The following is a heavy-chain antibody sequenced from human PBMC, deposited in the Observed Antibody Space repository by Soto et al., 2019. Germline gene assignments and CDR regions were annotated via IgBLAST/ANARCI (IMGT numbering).Heavy chain of an antibody. V-gene: IGHV3-30-3*01. J-gene: IGHJ4*02. CDR3: ASIPVTPPDY. D-gene: IGHD4-4*01. CDR2: ISYDGSNK. Sequence: QVQLVESGGGVVQPGRSLRLSCAASGFTFSSYAMHWVRQAPGKGLEWVAVISYDGSNKYYADSVKGRFTISRDNSKNTLYLQMNSLRAEDTDVDYCASIPVTPPDYWGQGTLVTVSS. CDR1: GFTFSSYA.